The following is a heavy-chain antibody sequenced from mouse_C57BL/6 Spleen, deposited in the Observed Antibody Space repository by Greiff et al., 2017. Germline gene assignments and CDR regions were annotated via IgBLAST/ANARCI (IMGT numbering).Heavy chain of an antibody. Sequence: EVMLVESGGGLVKPGGSLKLSCAASGFTFSSYAMSWVRQTPEKRLEWVATISDGGSYTYYPDNVKGRFTISRDNAKNNLYLQMSHLKSEDTAMYYCARDLLWYLDYWGQGTTRTVSS. D-gene: IGHD2-1*01. CDR1: GFTFSSYA. CDR3: ARDLLWYLDY. V-gene: IGHV5-4*01. CDR2: ISDGGSYT. J-gene: IGHJ2*01.